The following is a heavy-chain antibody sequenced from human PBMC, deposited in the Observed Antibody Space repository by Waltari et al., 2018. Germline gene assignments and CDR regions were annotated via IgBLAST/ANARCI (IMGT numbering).Heavy chain of an antibody. V-gene: IGHV3-23*01. CDR2: ISSSGDTT. CDR1: GFTFTSYA. Sequence: EVQLLESGGGLVQPGGSLRLSCAASGFTFTSYAMSWVRQAPGKGLEWVSGISSSGDTTYDADSVKGRFTISRANSKNTLYLQMNSLRAEDTAVYYCAKRLGRGFDYWGQGTLVTVSS. CDR3: AKRLGRGFDY. D-gene: IGHD2-15*01. J-gene: IGHJ4*02.